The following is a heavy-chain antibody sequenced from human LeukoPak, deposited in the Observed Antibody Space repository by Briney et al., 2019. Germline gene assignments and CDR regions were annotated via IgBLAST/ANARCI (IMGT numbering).Heavy chain of an antibody. Sequence: ASVKVSCKASGYTFTGYYMHWVRQAPGQGLEWMGWINPNTGGTNFAQRFQGRVTMTRDTSINTAYMELSSLRSDDTAMYYCARQGAPQLSSYFDHWGQGTLVTVSS. J-gene: IGHJ4*02. V-gene: IGHV1-2*02. D-gene: IGHD1-1*01. CDR1: GYTFTGYY. CDR2: INPNTGGT. CDR3: ARQGAPQLSSYFDH.